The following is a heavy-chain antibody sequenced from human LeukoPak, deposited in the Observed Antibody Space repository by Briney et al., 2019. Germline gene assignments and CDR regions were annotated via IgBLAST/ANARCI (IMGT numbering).Heavy chain of an antibody. J-gene: IGHJ4*02. CDR2: IWYDGSYK. CDR1: GFTFSNCG. Sequence: GVSLRLSCAASGFTFSNCGMHWVRQAPGKGLEWVAVIWYDGSYKYYADSAKGRFTISRDNSKKTLYLQLNSLRAEDTAVYYCAKARASSGFNYWGQGTLVTVSS. D-gene: IGHD3-22*01. V-gene: IGHV3-33*06. CDR3: AKARASSGFNY.